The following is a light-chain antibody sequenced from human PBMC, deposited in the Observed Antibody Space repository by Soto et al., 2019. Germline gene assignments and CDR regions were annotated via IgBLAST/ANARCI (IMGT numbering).Light chain of an antibody. J-gene: IGLJ2*01. CDR1: SSNIESSP. V-gene: IGLV1-51*01. CDR2: NDD. CDR3: GSWDASLSAGV. Sequence: QSVMTQPPSVSAAPGQKVTISCSGSSSNIESSPVSWYRHLPGTVPKLLIHNDDKRPSGIPDRFSGSKSGTSATLGITGLQTGDEADYYCGSWDASLSAGVFGGGTKVTVL.